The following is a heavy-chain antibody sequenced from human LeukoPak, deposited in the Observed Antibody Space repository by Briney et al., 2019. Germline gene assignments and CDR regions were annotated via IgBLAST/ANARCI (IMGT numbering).Heavy chain of an antibody. D-gene: IGHD1-14*01. CDR2: ISYSGST. J-gene: IGHJ4*02. CDR3: ARAPPGIGYYFDN. CDR1: GGSISNYY. Sequence: SETLSLTCTVSGGSISNYYWSCIRQPPGKELEWIGDISYSGSTTYKPSLISRVTISVDTFKNQFSLKLNSVTAADTAVYYCARAPPGIGYYFDNWGQGTLVIVSS. V-gene: IGHV4-59*01.